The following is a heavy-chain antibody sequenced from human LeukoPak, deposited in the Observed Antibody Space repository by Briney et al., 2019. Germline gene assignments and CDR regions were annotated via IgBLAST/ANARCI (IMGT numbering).Heavy chain of an antibody. V-gene: IGHV3-7*04. CDR2: IKQDGSEK. D-gene: IGHD3-22*01. CDR1: GFTFSSYW. J-gene: IGHJ6*02. CDR3: ARVDSYYYDSSGYYPGPRYYYYYYGMDV. Sequence: GGSLRLSCAASGFTFSSYWMSWVRQAPGKGLEWVANIKQDGSEKYYVDSVKGRFTISRDNAKNSLYLQMNSLRAEDTAVYYCARVDSYYYDSSGYYPGPRYYYYYYGMDVWGQGTTVTVSS.